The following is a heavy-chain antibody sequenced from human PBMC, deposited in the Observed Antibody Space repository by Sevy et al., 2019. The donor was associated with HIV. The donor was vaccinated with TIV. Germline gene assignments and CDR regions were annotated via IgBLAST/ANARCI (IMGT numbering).Heavy chain of an antibody. Sequence: GGSLRLSCAASGFSFSSYGMHWVRQAPGKGLEWMSYIQYGGSNKDYADSVKGRFTISRDNSKNTLYLQMNSLRVEDTVVFYWGKEGGGEGGDHWGQGTLVTVSS. J-gene: IGHJ4*02. D-gene: IGHD2-21*01. CDR3: GKEGGGEGGDH. CDR2: IQYGGSNK. CDR1: GFSFSSYG. V-gene: IGHV3-30*02.